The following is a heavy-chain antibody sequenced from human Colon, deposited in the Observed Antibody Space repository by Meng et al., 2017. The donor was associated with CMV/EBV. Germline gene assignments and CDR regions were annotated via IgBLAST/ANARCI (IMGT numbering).Heavy chain of an antibody. J-gene: IGHJ4*02. D-gene: IGHD6-19*01. CDR1: GFTFEDSA. V-gene: IGHV3-9*01. CDR3: VKDSTSGWYGLHYFTS. Sequence: SLKISCTASGFTFEDSAMHWVRQAPGKGLEWVSGINWSGETISYADSVKGRFTISRDNAQKSLFLQMTSLRTGDTAFYYCVKDSTSGWYGLHYFTSWGQGTLVTVSS. CDR2: INWSGETI.